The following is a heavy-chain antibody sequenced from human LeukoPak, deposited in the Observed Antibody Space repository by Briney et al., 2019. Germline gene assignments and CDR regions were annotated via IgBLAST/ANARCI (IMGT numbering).Heavy chain of an antibody. J-gene: IGHJ3*02. CDR2: ILHSGST. CDR1: GVSISSSTW. D-gene: IGHD1-20*01. Sequence: PSETLSLTCAVSGVSISSSTWWSWVRQPPGKGLEWIGEILHSGSTNYNPSLKTRVTMSLDKSKNQFSLKLNSVSAADTALYFCARDNWISNDAFDIWGQGTLVTVSS. V-gene: IGHV4-4*02. CDR3: ARDNWISNDAFDI.